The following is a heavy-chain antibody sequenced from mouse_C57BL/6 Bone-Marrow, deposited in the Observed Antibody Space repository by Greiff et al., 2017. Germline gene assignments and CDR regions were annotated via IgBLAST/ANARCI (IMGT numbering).Heavy chain of an antibody. J-gene: IGHJ3*01. V-gene: IGHV5-6*01. Sequence: EVQRVESGGDLVKPGGSLKLSCAASGFTFSSYGMSWVRQTPDKRLEWVATISSGGSYTYYPDSVKGRFTISRDNAKNTLYLQMSSLKSEDTAMYYCARHKELGRGWFAYWGQGTLVTVSA. D-gene: IGHD4-1*01. CDR2: ISSGGSYT. CDR1: GFTFSSYG. CDR3: ARHKELGRGWFAY.